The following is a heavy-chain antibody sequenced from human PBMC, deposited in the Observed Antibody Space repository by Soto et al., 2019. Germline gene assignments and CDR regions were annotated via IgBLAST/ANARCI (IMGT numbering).Heavy chain of an antibody. CDR3: ARCIAAAGRPLDY. D-gene: IGHD6-13*01. CDR2: IYYSGST. V-gene: IGHV4-31*03. CDR1: GGSISSGGYY. J-gene: IGHJ4*02. Sequence: QVQLQESGPGLVKPSQTLSLTCTVSGGSISSGGYYWSWIRQHPGKGLEWIGYIYYSGSTYYNPSLKRRVTISVDTSKNQCSLKLSSVTAADTAVYYCARCIAAAGRPLDYWGQGTLVTVSS.